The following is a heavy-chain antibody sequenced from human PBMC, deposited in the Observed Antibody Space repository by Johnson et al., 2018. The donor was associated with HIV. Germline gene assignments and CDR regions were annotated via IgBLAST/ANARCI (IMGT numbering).Heavy chain of an antibody. V-gene: IGHV3-30*04. CDR2: ISYDGSYN. J-gene: IGHJ3*02. D-gene: IGHD6-6*01. CDR1: GFTFSTYA. CDR3: ARETIYSSFPGAFDI. Sequence: QVQLVESGGGVVQPGGSLRLSCAASGFTFSTYALHWVRQAPGKGLEWVAVISYDGSYNYYADSVTGRFTISRDNSKNTLYLQMNSLRDEDTAVYYCARETIYSSFPGAFDIWGQGTMVTVSA.